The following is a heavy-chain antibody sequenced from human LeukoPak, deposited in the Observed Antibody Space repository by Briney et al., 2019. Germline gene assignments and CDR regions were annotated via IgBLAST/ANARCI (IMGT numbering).Heavy chain of an antibody. CDR3: TRVITIA. CDR2: IRSKAYGGTT. CDR1: GFTFDDYA. Sequence: GGSLRLSCTASGFTFDDYAMSWVRQAPGKGLEWVGFIRSKAYGGTTEYAASVKGRFTISRDDSKSIAYLQMNSLKTEDTAVYYCTRVITIAWGQGALVTVSS. V-gene: IGHV3-49*04. D-gene: IGHD3-3*01. J-gene: IGHJ5*02.